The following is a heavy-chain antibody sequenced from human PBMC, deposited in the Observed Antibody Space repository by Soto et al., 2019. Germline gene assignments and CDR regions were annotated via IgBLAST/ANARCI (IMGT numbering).Heavy chain of an antibody. D-gene: IGHD1-26*01. Sequence: GGSLRLSCAASGFTFSSYGMHWVRQAPGKGLEWVAVIWYDGSNKYYADSVKGRFTISRDNSKNTLYLQMNSLRAEDTAVYYCARSQTTKKGDYNYYYGMDVWGQGTTVTVSS. V-gene: IGHV3-33*01. J-gene: IGHJ6*02. CDR1: GFTFSSYG. CDR3: ARSQTTKKGDYNYYYGMDV. CDR2: IWYDGSNK.